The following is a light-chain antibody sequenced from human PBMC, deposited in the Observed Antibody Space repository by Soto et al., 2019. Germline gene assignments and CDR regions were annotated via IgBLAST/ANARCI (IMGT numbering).Light chain of an antibody. CDR1: QSVSSN. CDR3: QQYNGGLT. Sequence: EIVMTQSPATLSVSPGERATLSCRASQSVSSNLAWYQQKPGQAPRLLIYGASTRATGIPARFSGSGSGTEFTLTISSLQPEDFAVYYCQQYNGGLTFGPGTKVDNK. CDR2: GAS. V-gene: IGKV3-15*01. J-gene: IGKJ3*01.